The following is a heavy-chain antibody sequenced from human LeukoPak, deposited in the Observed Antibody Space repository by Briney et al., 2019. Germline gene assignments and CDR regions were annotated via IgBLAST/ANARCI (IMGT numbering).Heavy chain of an antibody. CDR3: ARGNCGPACPMYNWLDP. Sequence: SQTLSLTCTISGDSISNTDYYWTWIRQPAGKGLEWIGRILGSGRTRYNPSLESRATISIDTSKNQFSLKLISVTAADTAVYFCARGNCGPACPMYNWLDPWGQGTLVTVSS. V-gene: IGHV4-61*02. D-gene: IGHD2-21*01. J-gene: IGHJ5*02. CDR2: ILGSGRT. CDR1: GDSISNTDYY.